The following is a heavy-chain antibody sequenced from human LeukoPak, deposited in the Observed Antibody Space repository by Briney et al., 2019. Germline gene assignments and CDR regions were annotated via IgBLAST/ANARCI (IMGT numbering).Heavy chain of an antibody. D-gene: IGHD3-22*01. CDR2: ISSSSSTI. Sequence: GGSLRLSCAASGFTFSSYSMNWVRQAPGKGLEWVSYISSSSSTIYYADSVKGRFTISRDNAKNSPYLQMNSLRAEDTAVYYCARDRGSNYYDSSGYSLDYWGQGTLVTVSS. CDR1: GFTFSSYS. J-gene: IGHJ4*02. CDR3: ARDRGSNYYDSSGYSLDY. V-gene: IGHV3-48*04.